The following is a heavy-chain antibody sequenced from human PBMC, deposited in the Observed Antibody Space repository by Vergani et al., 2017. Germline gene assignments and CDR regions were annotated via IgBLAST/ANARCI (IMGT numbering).Heavy chain of an antibody. D-gene: IGHD3-10*01. J-gene: IGHJ4*02. CDR3: AKEWGGSGSYYNSPPDY. CDR1: GFTFDDYT. CDR2: ISWDGGST. Sequence: EVQLVESGGVVVQPGGSLRLSCAASGFTFDDYTMHWVRQAPGKGLEWVSLISWDGGSTYYADSVKGRFTISRDNSKNSLYLQMYSLRTEDTALYYCAKEWGGSGSYYNSPPDYWGQGTLVTVSS. V-gene: IGHV3-43*01.